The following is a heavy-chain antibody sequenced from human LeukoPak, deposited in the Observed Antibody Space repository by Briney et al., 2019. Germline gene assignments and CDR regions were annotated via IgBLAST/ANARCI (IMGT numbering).Heavy chain of an antibody. D-gene: IGHD6-19*01. CDR1: GFTFSSHW. CDR2: ISSSGSTI. Sequence: GGSLRLSCAASGFTFSSHWMSWVRQAPGKGLEWVSYISSSGSTIYYADSVKGRFTISRDNAKNSLYLQMNSLRAEDTAVYYCARDSSSGWYYYYYMDVWGKGTTVTVSS. J-gene: IGHJ6*03. CDR3: ARDSSSGWYYYYYMDV. V-gene: IGHV3-48*04.